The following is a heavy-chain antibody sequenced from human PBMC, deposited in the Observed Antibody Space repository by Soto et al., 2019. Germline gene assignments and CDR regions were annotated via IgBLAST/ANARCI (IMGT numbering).Heavy chain of an antibody. Sequence: HPGGSLRLSCEVSGFTFSSYPMHWVRQTPGKGLEWVAVISYDGRKQHYTDSVKGRFIISRDNSKDTLYLQMNSLRPEDTARYYCARLKVAIFAVARRDDYWGQGTLVTVSS. J-gene: IGHJ4*02. CDR1: GFTFSSYP. D-gene: IGHD5-12*01. CDR3: ARLKVAIFAVARRDDY. CDR2: ISYDGRKQ. V-gene: IGHV3-30*04.